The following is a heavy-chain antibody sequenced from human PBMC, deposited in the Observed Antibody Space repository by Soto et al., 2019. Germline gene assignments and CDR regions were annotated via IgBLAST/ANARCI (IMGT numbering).Heavy chain of an antibody. CDR2: ISGSGGST. J-gene: IGHJ6*02. CDR3: AKGDGGSCYLGCYYGMDV. Sequence: EVQLLESGGGLVQPGGSLRLSCAASGFTFSSYAMSWVRQAPGKGLEWVSAISGSGGSTYYADSVKGRFTISRDNSKNTLYLQMNSLRADDTAVYYCAKGDGGSCYLGCYYGMDVWGQGTTVTVSS. CDR1: GFTFSSYA. D-gene: IGHD2-15*01. V-gene: IGHV3-23*01.